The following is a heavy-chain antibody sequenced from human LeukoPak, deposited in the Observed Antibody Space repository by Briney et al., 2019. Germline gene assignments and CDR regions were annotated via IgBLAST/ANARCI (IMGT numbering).Heavy chain of an antibody. CDR3: AKDTYGSGNWFDP. D-gene: IGHD3-10*01. J-gene: IGHJ5*02. Sequence: GGSLRLSCAASGFTFSSYSMNWVRQAPGKGLEWVSSISSSSSYIYYADSVKGRFTISRDNAKNSLYLQMNSLRAEGTAVYYCAKDTYGSGNWFDPWGQGTLVTVSS. CDR2: ISSSSSYI. V-gene: IGHV3-21*01. CDR1: GFTFSSYS.